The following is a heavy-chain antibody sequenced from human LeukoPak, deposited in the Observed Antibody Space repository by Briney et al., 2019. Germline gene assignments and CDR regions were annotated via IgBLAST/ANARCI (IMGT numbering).Heavy chain of an antibody. CDR1: GFTFSSYG. V-gene: IGHV3-30*03. CDR2: ISYDGSNK. Sequence: GSLRLSCAASGFTFSSYGMHWVRQAPGKGLEWVAVISYDGSNKYYADSVKGRFTISRDNSKNTLYLQMNSLRAEDTAVYYCARGYDSSAWGQGTLVTVSS. D-gene: IGHD3-22*01. CDR3: ARGYDSSA. J-gene: IGHJ5*02.